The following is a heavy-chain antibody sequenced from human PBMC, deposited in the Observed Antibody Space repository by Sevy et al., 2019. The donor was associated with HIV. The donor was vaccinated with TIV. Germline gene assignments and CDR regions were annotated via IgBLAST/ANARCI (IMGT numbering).Heavy chain of an antibody. CDR2: MNPNSGNT. CDR1: GYTFTSYD. J-gene: IGHJ6*02. D-gene: IGHD6-13*01. CDR3: ARTEPGIAAYGMDV. Sequence: ASVKVSCKASGYTFTSYDINWVRQATGQGLEWMGWMNPNSGNTGYAQKFQGRVTMTRNTSISTAYMELSSLRSEDMAVYYCARTEPGIAAYGMDVWGQRTTVTVSS. V-gene: IGHV1-8*01.